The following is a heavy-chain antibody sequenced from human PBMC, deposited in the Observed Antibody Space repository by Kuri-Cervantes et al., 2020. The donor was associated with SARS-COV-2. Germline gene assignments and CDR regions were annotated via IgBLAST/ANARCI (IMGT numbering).Heavy chain of an antibody. CDR3: ARVHATKYCSGGSCYHESDAFDI. Sequence: ASVKVSCKASGYTFTSYGISWVRQAPGQGLEWMGWISAYNGNTNYAQKLQSRVTMTTDTSTSTAYMELSSLRSEDTAVYYCARVHATKYCSGGSCYHESDAFDIWGQGTMVTVSS. V-gene: IGHV1-18*04. J-gene: IGHJ3*02. D-gene: IGHD2-15*01. CDR2: ISAYNGNT. CDR1: GYTFTSYG.